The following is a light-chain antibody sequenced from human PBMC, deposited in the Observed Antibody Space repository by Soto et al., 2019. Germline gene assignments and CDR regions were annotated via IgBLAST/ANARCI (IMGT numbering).Light chain of an antibody. Sequence: EIVLTQSPGTLSLSTGERATLSCRASQSISSSYLAWYQQKPGQAPRPLIYAASNRATGIPGRFSGSGFGTDFTLTISRLEPEDFAVYYCQHYDISSWTFGQGTKWIS. CDR1: QSISSSY. CDR2: AAS. CDR3: QHYDISSWT. J-gene: IGKJ1*01. V-gene: IGKV3-20*01.